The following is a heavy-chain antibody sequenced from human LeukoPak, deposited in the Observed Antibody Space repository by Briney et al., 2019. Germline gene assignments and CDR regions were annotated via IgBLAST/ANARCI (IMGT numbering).Heavy chain of an antibody. Sequence: TSETLSLTCTVSGGSISSYYWSWIRQPPGKGLEWIGYIYYSGSTNYNPSLKSRVTISVDTSKNQFSLKLSSVTAADTAVYYCARTLYGGKAQIDYWGQGTLVNLSS. CDR1: GGSISSYY. D-gene: IGHD4-23*01. CDR2: IYYSGST. J-gene: IGHJ4*02. CDR3: ARTLYGGKAQIDY. V-gene: IGHV4-59*01.